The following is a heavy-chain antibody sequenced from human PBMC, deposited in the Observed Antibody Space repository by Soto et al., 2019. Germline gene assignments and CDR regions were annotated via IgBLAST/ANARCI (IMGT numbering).Heavy chain of an antibody. D-gene: IGHD1-26*01. CDR3: ARRGSGSYYAY. CDR1: GFTFSSYA. J-gene: IGHJ4*02. V-gene: IGHV3-23*01. CDR2: ISGSGDST. Sequence: EVQLLESGGGLVQPGGSLRLSCAASGFTFSSYAMRWVRQAPVKGLEWVSAISGSGDSTYYADSVKGRFTISRDNSKNTLSLRMNSLRAADTAVYYCARRGSGSYYAYWGQGTLVTVSS.